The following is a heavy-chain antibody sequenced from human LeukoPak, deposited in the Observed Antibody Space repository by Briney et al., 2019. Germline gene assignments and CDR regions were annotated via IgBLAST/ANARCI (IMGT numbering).Heavy chain of an antibody. V-gene: IGHV4-59*01. J-gene: IGHJ6*02. CDR3: ARGEQYQRAHYYYYGMDV. CDR2: IYYSGST. CDR1: GGSISSYY. Sequence: SETLSLTCTVSGGSISSYYWSWIRQPPGKGLEWIGYIYYSGSTNYNPSLKSRVTISVDTSKNQFSLKLSSVTAADTAVYYCARGEQYQRAHYYYYGMDVWGQGTTVTVSS. D-gene: IGHD2-2*01.